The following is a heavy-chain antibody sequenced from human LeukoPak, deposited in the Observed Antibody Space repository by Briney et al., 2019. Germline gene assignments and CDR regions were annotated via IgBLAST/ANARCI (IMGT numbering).Heavy chain of an antibody. J-gene: IGHJ4*02. CDR2: ISWNSGSI. V-gene: IGHV3-9*01. CDR3: ARTGGYTAMARPPDY. CDR1: GFTFDDYA. Sequence: GRSLRLSCAASGFTFDDYAMHWVRQAPGKGLEWVSGISWNSGSIGYADSVKGRFTISRDNAKNSLYLQMNSLGAEDTALYYCARTGGYTAMARPPDYWGQGTLVTVSS. D-gene: IGHD5-18*01.